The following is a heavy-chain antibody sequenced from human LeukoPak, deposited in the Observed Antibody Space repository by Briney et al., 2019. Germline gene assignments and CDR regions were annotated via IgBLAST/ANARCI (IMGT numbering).Heavy chain of an antibody. Sequence: PGGSLRLSCAASAIAFRSYWMHWVRQVPGKGLVWVSRLNTDGSSAVYADSVKGRFIISRDNSKNTVYLQANSLTAEDTATYYCAKDRPCDICKPMDALGQGTTVTVS. CDR2: LNTDGSSA. D-gene: IGHD2-15*01. V-gene: IGHV3-74*01. CDR3: AKDRPCDICKPMDA. J-gene: IGHJ6*02. CDR1: AIAFRSYW.